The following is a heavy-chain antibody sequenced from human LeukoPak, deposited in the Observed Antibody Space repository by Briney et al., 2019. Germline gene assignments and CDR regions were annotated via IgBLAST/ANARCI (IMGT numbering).Heavy chain of an antibody. V-gene: IGHV1-69*13. CDR1: GGTFSSYA. Sequence: SVKVSCKASGGTFSSYAISWVRQAPGQGLEWMGGIIPIFGTANYAQKFQGRVTIAADESTSTAYMELSSLRSEDTAVYYCAQEGYVWGSYRQFDYWGQGTLVTVSS. J-gene: IGHJ4*02. CDR3: AQEGYVWGSYRQFDY. CDR2: IIPIFGTA. D-gene: IGHD3-16*02.